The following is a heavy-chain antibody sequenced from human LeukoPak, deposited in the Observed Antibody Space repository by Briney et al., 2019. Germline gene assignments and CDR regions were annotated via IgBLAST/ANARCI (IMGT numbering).Heavy chain of an antibody. J-gene: IGHJ4*02. V-gene: IGHV1-2*06. CDR2: INPNSGGT. CDR1: GYTFTGYY. D-gene: IGHD3-22*01. CDR3: ARVGVYDSSGYYVGDDY. Sequence: ASVKVSCKASGYTFTGYYMHWVRQAPGQGLEWMGRINPNSGGTNYAQKFQGRVTMTRDTSISTAYMELSRLRSDGTAVYYCARVGVYDSSGYYVGDDYWGQGTLVTVSS.